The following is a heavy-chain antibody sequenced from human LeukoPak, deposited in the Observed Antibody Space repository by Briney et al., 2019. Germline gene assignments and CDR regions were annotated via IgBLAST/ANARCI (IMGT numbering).Heavy chain of an antibody. Sequence: ASVKVSCKASGYTFTGYYMHWVRQAPGQGLEWMGWINPNSGGTNYAQKFQGRVTMTRDTSISTAYMELSRLRSDDTAVYYCARDLGGRRPGYFQHWGQGTLVTVSS. J-gene: IGHJ1*01. CDR3: ARDLGGRRPGYFQH. V-gene: IGHV1-2*02. CDR1: GYTFTGYY. D-gene: IGHD3-10*01. CDR2: INPNSGGT.